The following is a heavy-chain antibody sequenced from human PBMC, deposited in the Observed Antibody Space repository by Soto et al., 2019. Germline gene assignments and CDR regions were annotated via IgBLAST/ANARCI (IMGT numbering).Heavy chain of an antibody. CDR1: GFTFSSYS. CDR2: ISSSSSYI. D-gene: IGHD6-19*01. V-gene: IGHV3-21*01. J-gene: IGHJ6*02. Sequence: RRLSFAASGFTFSSYSMNWVRQAPGKGLEWVSSISSSSSYIYYADSVKGRFTISRDNAKNSLYLQMNSLRAEDTAVYYCAREALEWGSSGRLDYYYGMDVWGQGTTVTVSS. CDR3: AREALEWGSSGRLDYYYGMDV.